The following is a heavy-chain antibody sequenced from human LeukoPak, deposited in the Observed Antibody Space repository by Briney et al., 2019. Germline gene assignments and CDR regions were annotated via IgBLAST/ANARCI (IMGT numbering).Heavy chain of an antibody. V-gene: IGHV1-2*02. D-gene: IGHD3-10*01. CDR2: INPNSGGT. Sequence: ASVKVSCKASGYTFTGYYMHWVRQAPGQGLEWMGWINPNSGGTNYAQKFQGRVTMTRDTSISTAYMELSRLRSDDTAVYYCARDGLWFGDNYYYYYMDVWGKGTTVTISS. CDR3: ARDGLWFGDNYYYYYMDV. J-gene: IGHJ6*03. CDR1: GYTFTGYY.